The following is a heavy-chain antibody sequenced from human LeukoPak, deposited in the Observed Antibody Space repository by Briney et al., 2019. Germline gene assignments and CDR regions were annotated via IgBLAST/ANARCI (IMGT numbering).Heavy chain of an antibody. Sequence: SETLSLTCTVSGGSISSYYWSWIRQPPGKGLEWIGYIYYSGSTNYNPSLKSRVTISVDTSKNQFSLKLSSVTAADTAVYYCARVGSCSGGSCYYRLFDYWGQGTLVTVSS. CDR3: ARVGSCSGGSCYYRLFDY. CDR2: IYYSGST. J-gene: IGHJ4*02. CDR1: GGSISSYY. V-gene: IGHV4-59*01. D-gene: IGHD2-15*01.